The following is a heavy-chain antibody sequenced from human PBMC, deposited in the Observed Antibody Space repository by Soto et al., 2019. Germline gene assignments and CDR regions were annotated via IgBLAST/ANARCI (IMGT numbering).Heavy chain of an antibody. CDR3: ARGYYDFWSGPRYYYYMDV. J-gene: IGHJ6*03. CDR1: GYTFTSYV. CDR2: IDAGNGNT. D-gene: IGHD3-3*01. V-gene: IGHV1-3*01. Sequence: GASVKASCKASGYTFTSYVMHWVRQAPGQRLEWMGWIDAGNGNTRYSQNFQGRVTITRDTSASTAYMELRSLRSDDTAVYYCARGYYDFWSGPRYYYYMDVWGKGTTVTVSS.